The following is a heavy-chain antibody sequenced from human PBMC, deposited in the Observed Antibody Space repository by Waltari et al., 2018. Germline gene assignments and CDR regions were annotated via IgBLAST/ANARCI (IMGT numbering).Heavy chain of an antibody. V-gene: IGHV1-69*13. J-gene: IGHJ4*02. Sequence: QVQLVQSGAEVKKPGSSVKVSCKASGGTFSSYAISWVRQALGQGLEWMGKIIHSFGTTNDAQKFHGRVTITADKSTSTAYMELSSLRSADTAVYYCARGAHYYDSSAYRDYWGQGTLVTVSS. CDR1: GGTFSSYA. D-gene: IGHD3-22*01. CDR2: IIHSFGTT. CDR3: ARGAHYYDSSAYRDY.